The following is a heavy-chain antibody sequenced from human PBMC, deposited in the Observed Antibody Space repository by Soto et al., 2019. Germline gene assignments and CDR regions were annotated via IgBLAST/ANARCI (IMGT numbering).Heavy chain of an antibody. CDR1: GGSFSSYA. J-gene: IGHJ5*01. Sequence: SVKVSCKASGGSFSSYAVSWMRQAPGQGLQWVGGIVPMLRTANYAQSFQGRVTITTDGSSTTAYLELTNLRSEDTAVYYCARGVWDCNGGACYGWFGPWGQGTLVTVSS. D-gene: IGHD2-8*02. CDR2: IVPMLRTA. CDR3: ARGVWDCNGGACYGWFGP. V-gene: IGHV1-69*05.